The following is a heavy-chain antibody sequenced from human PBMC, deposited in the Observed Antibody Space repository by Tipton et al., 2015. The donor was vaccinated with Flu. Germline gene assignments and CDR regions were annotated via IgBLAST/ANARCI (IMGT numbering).Heavy chain of an antibody. CDR2: IYYSGST. V-gene: IGHV4-31*03. J-gene: IGHJ6*02. D-gene: IGHD4-17*01. CDR1: GGSISNGGYY. Sequence: TLSLTCTVSGGSISNGGYYWSWIRQHPGKGLEWSGYIYYSGSTYYNPSLKSRVTISVDTSKNQFSLNLSSVTAADTAVYYCARDLYGYYGMDVWGQGTTVTASS. CDR3: ARDLYGYYGMDV.